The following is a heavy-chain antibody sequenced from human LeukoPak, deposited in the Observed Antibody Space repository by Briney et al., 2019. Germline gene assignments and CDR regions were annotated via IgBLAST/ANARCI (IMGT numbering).Heavy chain of an antibody. CDR2: IWYDGSNK. CDR3: ARDWDENAFDI. J-gene: IGHJ3*02. V-gene: IGHV3-33*01. CDR1: GFTFSSYG. D-gene: IGHD1-26*01. Sequence: GGSLRLSCAASGFTFSSYGMPWVRQAPGKGLEWVAVIWYDGSNKYYADSVKGRFTISRDNSKSTLYLQMNSLRAEDTAVYYCARDWDENAFDIWGQGTMVTVSS.